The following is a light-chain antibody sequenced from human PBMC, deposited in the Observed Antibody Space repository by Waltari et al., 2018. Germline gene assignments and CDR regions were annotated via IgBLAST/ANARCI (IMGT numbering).Light chain of an antibody. CDR2: GAS. J-gene: IGKJ2*01. CDR1: QNVNSN. V-gene: IGKV3-15*01. Sequence: EIVMTQSPATLSVSPGERATLSCRASQNVNSNLAWYQQRPGQAPRLLIYGASTRATGIPARFSGSGSGTEFTLTISSLQSEDFAVYYCQQYNNWPPYTFGQGTKLEIK. CDR3: QQYNNWPPYT.